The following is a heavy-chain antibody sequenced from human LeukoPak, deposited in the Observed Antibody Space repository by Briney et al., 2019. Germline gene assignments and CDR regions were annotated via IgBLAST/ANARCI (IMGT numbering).Heavy chain of an antibody. V-gene: IGHV3-30*02. CDR1: GFTFSSYA. J-gene: IGHJ4*02. CDR2: VRYDGSQK. D-gene: IGHD5-12*01. Sequence: GGSLRLSCAASGFTFSSYAMSWVRQAPGKGLDWVAFVRYDGSQKYYADSVKGRFTLSRDNSKNTLYLQMNSLRPEDTAVYYCARARPSMWIDYWGQGTLVTVSS. CDR3: ARARPSMWIDY.